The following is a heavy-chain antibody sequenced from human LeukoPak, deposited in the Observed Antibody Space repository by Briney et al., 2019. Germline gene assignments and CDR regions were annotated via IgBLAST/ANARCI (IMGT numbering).Heavy chain of an antibody. Sequence: PGGSLRLSCAASGFTFSVAWMNWVRQAPGKGLEWVGRIKSKADGGTIDYAAPVKGRFTISRDDSKNTVYMQMNSLKTEDTAVYYCSYYYDSSGYVDYWGQGTLVTVSS. CDR3: SYYYDSSGYVDY. CDR1: GFTFSVAW. J-gene: IGHJ4*02. V-gene: IGHV3-15*01. CDR2: IKSKADGGTI. D-gene: IGHD3-22*01.